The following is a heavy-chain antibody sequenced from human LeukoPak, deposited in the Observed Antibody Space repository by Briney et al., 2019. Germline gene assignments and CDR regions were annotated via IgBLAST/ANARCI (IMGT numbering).Heavy chain of an antibody. CDR1: GFTFSSYG. V-gene: IGHV3-30*02. Sequence: GGSLRLSCAASGFTFSSYGMHWVRQAPGKGLEWVAFIRYDGSNKYYADSVKGRFTISRDNSKNTLYLQMNSLRAEDTAVYYCAKEKNYYGSGSYFPPDPYYFDYWGQGTLVTVSS. CDR2: IRYDGSNK. J-gene: IGHJ4*02. D-gene: IGHD3-10*01. CDR3: AKEKNYYGSGSYFPPDPYYFDY.